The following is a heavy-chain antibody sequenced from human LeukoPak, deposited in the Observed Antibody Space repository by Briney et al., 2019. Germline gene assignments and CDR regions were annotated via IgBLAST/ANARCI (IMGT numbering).Heavy chain of an antibody. CDR2: IKSKAYGGTT. V-gene: IGHV3-49*04. Sequence: GRSLRLSCTASGFTFGDYAMSWVRQAPGKGLEWVGFIKSKAYGGTTEYAASVKGRFTISRDDSKSIAYLQMNSLKTEDTAVYYCTVSEVSGSYSTNYYYYGMDVWGQGTTVTVS. D-gene: IGHD3-10*01. J-gene: IGHJ6*02. CDR3: TVSEVSGSYSTNYYYYGMDV. CDR1: GFTFGDYA.